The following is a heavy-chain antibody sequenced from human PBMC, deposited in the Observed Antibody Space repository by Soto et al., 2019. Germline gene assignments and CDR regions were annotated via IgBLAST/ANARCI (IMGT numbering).Heavy chain of an antibody. Sequence: GGSLRLSCAASGFTFSSYGMHWVRQAPGKGLEWVAVIWYDGSNKYYADSVKGRFTISRDNSKNTLYLQMNSLRAEDTAVYYCARSGSGWSTSDAFDIWGQGTMVTVSS. D-gene: IGHD6-19*01. V-gene: IGHV3-33*01. CDR1: GFTFSSYG. J-gene: IGHJ3*02. CDR2: IWYDGSNK. CDR3: ARSGSGWSTSDAFDI.